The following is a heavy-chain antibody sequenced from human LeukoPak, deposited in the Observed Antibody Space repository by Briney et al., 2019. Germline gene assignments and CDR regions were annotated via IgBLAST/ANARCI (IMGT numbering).Heavy chain of an antibody. CDR2: ISGSGGTT. CDR3: AKGVVDYYDSSGYYPSDL. D-gene: IGHD3-22*01. J-gene: IGHJ5*02. CDR1: GFTFNSYA. Sequence: GGSLRLSCAGSGFTFNSYAMTWVRQAPGKGLKWVSGISGSGGTTYYADSVKGRFTISRDNSHNTLNLQMNSMRVEDTAVYFCAKGVVDYYDSSGYYPSDLWGQGTLVTVSS. V-gene: IGHV3-23*01.